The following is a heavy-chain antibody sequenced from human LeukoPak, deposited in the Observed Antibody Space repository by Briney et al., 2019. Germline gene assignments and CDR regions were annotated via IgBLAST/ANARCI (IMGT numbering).Heavy chain of an antibody. J-gene: IGHJ4*02. D-gene: IGHD3-22*01. Sequence: GGSLRLSCAASGFTFSSYSMNWVRQAPGKGLEWVSYISSSSSTIYYTDSVKGRFTISRDNAKNSLYLQMNSLRAEDTAVYFCARDHDYYDDSGYYYDLDAYNGMDVWGQGTLVTVSS. CDR1: GFTFSSYS. CDR3: ARDHDYYDDSGYYYDLDAYNGMDV. V-gene: IGHV3-48*04. CDR2: ISSSSSTI.